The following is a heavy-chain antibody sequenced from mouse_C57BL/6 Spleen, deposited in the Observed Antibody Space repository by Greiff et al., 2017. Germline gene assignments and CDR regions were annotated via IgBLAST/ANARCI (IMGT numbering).Heavy chain of an antibody. J-gene: IGHJ2*01. CDR2: IDPSDSYT. CDR1: GYTFTSYW. V-gene: IGHV1-50*01. D-gene: IGHD1-1*01. Sequence: QVQLKQPGAELVKPGASVKLSCKASGYTFTSYWMQWVKQRPGQGLEWIGEIDPSDSYTNYNQKFKGKATLTVDTSSSTAYMQLSSLTSEDSAVYYCARHYGSSYAGYWGQGTTLTVSS. CDR3: ARHYGSSYAGY.